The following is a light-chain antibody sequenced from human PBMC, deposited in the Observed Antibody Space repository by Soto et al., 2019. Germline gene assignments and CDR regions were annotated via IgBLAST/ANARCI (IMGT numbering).Light chain of an antibody. J-gene: IGLJ1*01. Sequence: QSVLTQPPSASGTPGRRITISCSGSSSNIGSNSVSWYQQLPGTAPKLLIDTDNQRPSGVSDRISGSKSDTSASLAISGLQSVDEADYFCAAWDDSLNSYVFGTGTKVTVL. CDR2: TDN. V-gene: IGLV1-44*01. CDR3: AAWDDSLNSYV. CDR1: SSNIGSNS.